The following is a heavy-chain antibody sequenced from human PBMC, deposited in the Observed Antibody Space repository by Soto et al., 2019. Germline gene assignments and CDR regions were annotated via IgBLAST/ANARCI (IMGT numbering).Heavy chain of an antibody. V-gene: IGHV3-74*02. D-gene: IGHD2-8*02. CDR2: ISSDGSST. CDR3: ARRRGVTGLQY. CDR1: GFTFSSYW. Sequence: EVQLVESGGGSVQPGGSLRLSCEASGFTFSSYWMHWVRQSPGKRLVWVSRISSDGSSTSYGDSVKGRFTVSIDNATNTLYLQMSSLRAEDTAIYYCARRRGVTGLQYGGQGTLVSVSS. J-gene: IGHJ4*02.